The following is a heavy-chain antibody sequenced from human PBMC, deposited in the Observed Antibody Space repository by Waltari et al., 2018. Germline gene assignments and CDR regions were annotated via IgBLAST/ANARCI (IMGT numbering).Heavy chain of an antibody. CDR1: AFNFRNYG. Sequence: QVQLVESGGGVVQPGRSLRLPCAASAFNFRNYGMHWVRQAPGKGLEWVAIIWYDGSNKYYADSVKGRFTISRDNSKNMLSLQMNSLRVEDTAMYYCAANFDFWGQGTLVTVSS. J-gene: IGHJ4*02. CDR2: IWYDGSNK. V-gene: IGHV3-33*08. CDR3: AANFDF.